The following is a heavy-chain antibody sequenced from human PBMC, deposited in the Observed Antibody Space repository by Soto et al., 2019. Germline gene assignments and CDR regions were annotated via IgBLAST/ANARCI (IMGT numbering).Heavy chain of an antibody. Sequence: GGSLRLSCAASGFTFSNAWMSWVRQAPGKGLEWVAVISYDGSNKYYADSVKGRFTISRDNSKNTLYLQMNSLRAEDTAVYYCAKDGADYDFWSGYGMDVWGQGTTVTVSS. CDR3: AKDGADYDFWSGYGMDV. J-gene: IGHJ6*02. D-gene: IGHD3-3*01. CDR1: GFTFSNAW. V-gene: IGHV3-30*18. CDR2: ISYDGSNK.